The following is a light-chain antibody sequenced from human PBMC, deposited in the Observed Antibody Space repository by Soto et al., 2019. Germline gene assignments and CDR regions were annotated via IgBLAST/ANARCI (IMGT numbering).Light chain of an antibody. J-gene: IGKJ5*01. CDR1: QSVISTY. V-gene: IGKV3D-20*02. CDR2: GAS. Sequence: EIVLTQSPATLSLSPGERATLSCRASQSVISTYLAWYQQKPGQAPRLLIYGASSRATGIPDRFSGSGSGTDFTLTISSLEPEDFAVYYCQQRSNWPPEVTFGQGTRLEIK. CDR3: QQRSNWPPEVT.